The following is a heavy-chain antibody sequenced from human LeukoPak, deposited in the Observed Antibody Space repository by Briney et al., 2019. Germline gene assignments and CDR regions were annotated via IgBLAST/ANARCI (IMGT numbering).Heavy chain of an antibody. CDR1: GFTFDDYA. D-gene: IGHD1-26*01. Sequence: QSGGSLRLSCAASGFTFDDYAMHWVRQAPGKGLEWGSGISWNSGSIGYTDSVKGRFTISRDNAKNSLYLQMNSLRAEDTAVYYCARDREYSGSYPASFDIWGQGTMVTVSS. J-gene: IGHJ3*02. CDR2: ISWNSGSI. V-gene: IGHV3-9*01. CDR3: ARDREYSGSYPASFDI.